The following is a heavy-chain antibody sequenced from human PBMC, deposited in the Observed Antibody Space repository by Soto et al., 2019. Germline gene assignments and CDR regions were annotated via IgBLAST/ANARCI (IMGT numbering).Heavy chain of an antibody. V-gene: IGHV3-53*01. CDR1: GFTVSSNY. J-gene: IGHJ4*02. D-gene: IGHD3-22*01. CDR2: IYSGGST. Sequence: EVQLVESGGGLIQPGGSLRLSCAASGFTVSSNYMSWVRQAPGKGLEWVSVIYSGGSTYYAHSVKGRFTISRDNSKNTLYLQMNSLRAEDTAVYYCARDPKLDYYDSSGYYVWGQGTLVTVSS. CDR3: ARDPKLDYYDSSGYYV.